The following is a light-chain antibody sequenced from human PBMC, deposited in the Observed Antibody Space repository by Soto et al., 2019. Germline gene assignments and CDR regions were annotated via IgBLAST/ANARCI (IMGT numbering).Light chain of an antibody. CDR2: DAS. CDR3: QPFSSYPLT. J-gene: IGKJ4*01. Sequence: EFVLTQSPGTLSLSPGERATLSCRASQTVRNNYLAWYQQKPGQAPRLLIYDASSRATGIPDRFSGGGSGTDFTLTISRLEPEDFAVYYCQPFSSYPLTFGGGTKVAIK. V-gene: IGKV3-20*01. CDR1: QTVRNNY.